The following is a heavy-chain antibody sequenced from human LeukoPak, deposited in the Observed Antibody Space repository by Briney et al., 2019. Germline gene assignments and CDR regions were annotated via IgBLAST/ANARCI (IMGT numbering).Heavy chain of an antibody. Sequence: GGSLRLSCAASGFTFSSYYMNWIRQAPGKGLEGVSYISSNGNTIYEADSVKGRFTISRDNAKNSLYLQMNSLRAEDAAVYYCARSTYYDSSGSFDYWGQGTLVTVSS. CDR1: GFTFSSYY. CDR2: ISSNGNTI. D-gene: IGHD3-22*01. J-gene: IGHJ4*02. V-gene: IGHV3-11*01. CDR3: ARSTYYDSSGSFDY.